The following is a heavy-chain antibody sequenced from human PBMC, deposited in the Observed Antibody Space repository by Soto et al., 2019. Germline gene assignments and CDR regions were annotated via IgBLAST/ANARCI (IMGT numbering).Heavy chain of an antibody. CDR3: ARSATSGDQHFIDS. CDR1: GWIFTFQY. Sequence: QMQLLQSGAEVKKTGSSVKISCKTSGWIFTFQYLHWVRQAPGQGLEWLGLITPYNGNVKYAQHFQGRISLTRDTSLTPLFLELRDLRPEDTGLYYCARSATSGDQHFIDSWGQGTLVTVSS. J-gene: IGHJ4*02. V-gene: IGHV1-45*02. CDR2: ITPYNGNV. D-gene: IGHD7-27*01.